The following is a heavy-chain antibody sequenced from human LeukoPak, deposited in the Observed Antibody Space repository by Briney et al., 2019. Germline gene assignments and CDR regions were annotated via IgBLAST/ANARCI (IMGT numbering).Heavy chain of an antibody. J-gene: IGHJ5*02. V-gene: IGHV1-69*13. CDR2: IIPIFGTA. D-gene: IGHD2-2*01. CDR3: ARDARHRYCSSTSCYRGWLDP. CDR1: RGTFSSYA. Sequence: SVKVSCKASRGTFSSYAISWVRQAPGQGLEWMGGIIPIFGTANYAQKFRGRVTITADESTSTAYMELSSLRSEDTAVYYCARDARHRYCSSTSCYRGWLDPWGQGTLVTVSS.